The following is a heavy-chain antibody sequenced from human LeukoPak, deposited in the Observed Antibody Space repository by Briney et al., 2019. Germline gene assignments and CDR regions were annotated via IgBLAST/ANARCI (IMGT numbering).Heavy chain of an antibody. J-gene: IGHJ5*02. CDR2: INPSGGST. D-gene: IGHD6-19*01. V-gene: IGHV1-46*01. CDR1: GYTFTSYY. CDR3: ARDRDAPLEQWLVRGNWFDP. Sequence: ASVTVSCKASGYTFTSYYMHWVRQAPGQGLEWMGIINPSGGSTSYAQKFQGRVTMTRDTSTSTVYMELSSLRSEDTAVYYCARDRDAPLEQWLVRGNWFDPWGQGTLVTVSS.